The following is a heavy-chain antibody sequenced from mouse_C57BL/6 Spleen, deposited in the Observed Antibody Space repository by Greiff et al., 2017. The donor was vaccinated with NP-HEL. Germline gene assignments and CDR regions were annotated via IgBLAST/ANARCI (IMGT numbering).Heavy chain of an antibody. Sequence: QVQLQQPGAELVKPGASVKMSCKASGYTFTSYWITWVKQRPGQGLEWIGDIYPGSGSTNYNEKFKSKATLTVDTSSSTAYMQLSSLTSEDSAVYYCAGDYGSNPYYAMDYWGQGTSVTVSS. V-gene: IGHV1-55*01. CDR2: IYPGSGST. D-gene: IGHD1-1*01. CDR1: GYTFTSYW. CDR3: AGDYGSNPYYAMDY. J-gene: IGHJ4*01.